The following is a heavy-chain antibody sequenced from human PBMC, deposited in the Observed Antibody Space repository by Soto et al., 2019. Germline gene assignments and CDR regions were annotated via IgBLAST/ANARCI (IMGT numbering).Heavy chain of an antibody. CDR3: ARGDSASD. Sequence: SGGSLRLSCAASGFTFDDYAMHWVRQAPGKGLEWVSYISSSSSTIHYADSVKGRFTISRDNAKNSLYLQMNSLRDEDTAVYYCARGDSASDWGQGTTVTVSS. J-gene: IGHJ6*02. D-gene: IGHD2-15*01. V-gene: IGHV3-48*02. CDR2: ISSSSSTI. CDR1: GFTFDDYA.